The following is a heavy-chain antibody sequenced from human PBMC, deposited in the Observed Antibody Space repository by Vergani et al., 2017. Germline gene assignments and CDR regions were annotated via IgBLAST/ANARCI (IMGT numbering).Heavy chain of an antibody. CDR1: GGSFSGYY. J-gene: IGHJ4*02. V-gene: IGHV4-34*01. D-gene: IGHD5-18*01. CDR3: ARGGGYSYPWGFDY. CDR2: INHSGST. Sequence: QVQLQQWGAGLLKPSETLSLTCAVYGGSFSGYYWSWIRQPPGKGLGWIGEINHSGSTNYNPSLKIRVTLSVDTSKNQFSLKLSSVPAADTAVYYCARGGGYSYPWGFDYWGQGTLVTVSS.